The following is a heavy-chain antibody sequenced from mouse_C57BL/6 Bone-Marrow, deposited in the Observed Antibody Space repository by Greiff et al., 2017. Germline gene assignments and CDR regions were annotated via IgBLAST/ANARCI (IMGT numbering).Heavy chain of an antibody. V-gene: IGHV1-64*01. J-gene: IGHJ2*01. Sequence: VKLQQPGAELVKPGASVKLSCKASGYTFTSYWMHWVKQRPGQGLEWIGMIHPNSGSTNYNEKFKSKATLTVDKSSSTAYMQLSSLTSEDSAVYYCALSTMVTTDYFDYWGQGTTLTVSS. CDR2: IHPNSGST. CDR3: ALSTMVTTDYFDY. D-gene: IGHD2-2*01. CDR1: GYTFTSYW.